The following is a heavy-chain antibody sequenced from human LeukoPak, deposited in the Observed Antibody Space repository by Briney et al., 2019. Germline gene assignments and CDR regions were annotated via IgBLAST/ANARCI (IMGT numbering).Heavy chain of an antibody. D-gene: IGHD6-19*01. J-gene: IGHJ5*02. V-gene: IGHV3-48*04. CDR2: ISISSSTI. CDR3: ASPERDSSGWSWFDP. CDR1: GFTFSSYS. Sequence: GGSLRLSCAASGFTFSSYSMNWVRQAPGKGLEWVSYISISSSTIYYADSVKGRFTISRDNAKNSLYLQMNSLRAEDTAVYYCASPERDSSGWSWFDPWGQGTLVTVSS.